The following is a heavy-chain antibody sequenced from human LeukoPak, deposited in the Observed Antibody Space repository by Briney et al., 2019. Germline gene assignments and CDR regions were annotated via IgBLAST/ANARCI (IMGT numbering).Heavy chain of an antibody. CDR3: ARTPNLLYDILTGSTERFDP. V-gene: IGHV4-39*01. CDR1: GGSISSSSYY. D-gene: IGHD3-9*01. CDR2: IYYSGST. J-gene: IGHJ5*02. Sequence: SETLSLTCTVSGGSISSSSYYWGWIRQPPGKGLEWIGSIYYSGSTYYNPSLKSRVTISVDTSKNPFSLKLSSVTAADTAVYYCARTPNLLYDILTGSTERFDPWGQGTLVTVSS.